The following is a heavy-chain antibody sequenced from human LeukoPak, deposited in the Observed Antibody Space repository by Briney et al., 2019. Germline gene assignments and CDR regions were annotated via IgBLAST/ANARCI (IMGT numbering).Heavy chain of an antibody. D-gene: IGHD6-13*01. CDR1: GFTVSSNY. CDR3: AAGTNYYYGMDV. V-gene: IGHV3-66*01. Sequence: GGSLRLSCAASGFTVSSNYMSWVRQAPGKGLEWVSVIYSGGSTYYADSVKGRFTISRGNSKNTLYLQMNSLRAEDTAVYYGAAGTNYYYGMDVWGQGTTVTVSS. CDR2: IYSGGST. J-gene: IGHJ6*02.